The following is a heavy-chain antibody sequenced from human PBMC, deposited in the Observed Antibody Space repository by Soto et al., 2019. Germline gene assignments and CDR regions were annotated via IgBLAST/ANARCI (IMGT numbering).Heavy chain of an antibody. J-gene: IGHJ5*02. V-gene: IGHV4-39*01. CDR3: ARPVPLGTPKNWFDP. Sequence: SETLSLTCTVSGGSISSSSYYWGWIRQPPGKGLEWIGSIYYSGSTYYNPSLKSRVTISVDTSKNQFSLKLSSVTAADTAVFYCARPVPLGTPKNWFDPWGQGTLVTVSS. D-gene: IGHD2-15*01. CDR1: GGSISSSSYY. CDR2: IYYSGST.